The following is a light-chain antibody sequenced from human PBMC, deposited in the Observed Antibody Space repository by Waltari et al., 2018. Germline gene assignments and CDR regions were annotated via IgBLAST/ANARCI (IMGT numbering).Light chain of an antibody. Sequence: QSALTQPRSVSGSPGQSVVISCTGTSSDVGRYNYVSWFQQHPGKAPKLMIYDVSQRPSGVPDRFSGSKSANTASLTISGLQAEDEADYYGCSYAGSYIYVFGTGTEVTVL. CDR2: DVS. V-gene: IGLV2-11*01. J-gene: IGLJ1*01. CDR1: SSDVGRYNY. CDR3: CSYAGSYIYV.